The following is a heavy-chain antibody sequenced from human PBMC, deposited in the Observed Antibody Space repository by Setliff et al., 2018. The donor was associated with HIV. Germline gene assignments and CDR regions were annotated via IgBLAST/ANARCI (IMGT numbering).Heavy chain of an antibody. CDR1: GGTFSSYA. Sequence: SVKVSCKASGGTFSSYAISWVRQAPGQGLEWMGGIIPILGIANYAQKFQGRVTITADKSTSTAYMELRSLRSDDTAVYYCARDVEHMMDVWGQGTTVTVSS. J-gene: IGHJ6*02. CDR2: IIPILGIA. V-gene: IGHV1-69*10. CDR3: ARDVEHMMDV.